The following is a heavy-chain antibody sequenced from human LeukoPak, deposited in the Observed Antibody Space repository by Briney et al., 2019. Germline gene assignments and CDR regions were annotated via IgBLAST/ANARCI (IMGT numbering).Heavy chain of an antibody. CDR2: IIPIFGTA. V-gene: IGHV1-69*06. D-gene: IGHD6-6*01. CDR1: GGTFSSYA. J-gene: IGHJ4*02. Sequence: GASVKVSCKASGGTFSSYAISWVRQAPGQGLEWMGGIIPIFGTANYAQKFQGRVTITADKSTSTAYMELSSLRSEDTAAYYCAREVAARGYFDYWGQGTLVTVSS. CDR3: AREVAARGYFDY.